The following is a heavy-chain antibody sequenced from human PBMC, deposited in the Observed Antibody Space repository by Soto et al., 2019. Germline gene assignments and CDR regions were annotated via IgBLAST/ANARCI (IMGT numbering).Heavy chain of an antibody. J-gene: IGHJ5*02. D-gene: IGHD2-21*02. CDR1: GFNFSNHW. Sequence: GGSLRLSCAASGFNFSNHWMHWVRQRPAEGLVWVSRITSDGKSKAYAESVKGRFAISRDNAKNTLYLQMNGLTAEDTAVYYCARESGDWPLNWFDPWGQGTLVTVFS. V-gene: IGHV3-74*01. CDR3: ARESGDWPLNWFDP. CDR2: ITSDGKSK.